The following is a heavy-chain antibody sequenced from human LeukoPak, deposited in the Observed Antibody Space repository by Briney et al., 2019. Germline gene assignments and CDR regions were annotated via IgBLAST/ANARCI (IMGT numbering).Heavy chain of an antibody. CDR1: GFTFSDFY. CDR3: ARDLGTGSTNYFDY. CDR2: ISSSSSYT. Sequence: NPGGSLRLSCAASGFTFSDFYMSWIRQAPGKGLGWVSYISSSSSYTNYADSVKGRFTISRDNAKNSLYLQMNSLRAEDTAVYYCARDLGTGSTNYFDYWGQGTLVTVSS. V-gene: IGHV3-11*06. J-gene: IGHJ4*02. D-gene: IGHD2-2*01.